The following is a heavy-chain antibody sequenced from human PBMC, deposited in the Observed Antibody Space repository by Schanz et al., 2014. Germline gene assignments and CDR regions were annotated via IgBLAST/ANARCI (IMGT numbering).Heavy chain of an antibody. D-gene: IGHD2-8*02. J-gene: IGHJ3*01. Sequence: QVQLVQSGAELKNPGASVKVSCKTSGYTFSDYGITWVRQAPGQGLEWVGWISPYTGNTHYFDKMEGRVAMTTDPSTITAYRELRSLRSGDTAMYSCATMWGYCTATACQILEVLDVWGQGTMVNVSS. V-gene: IGHV1-18*01. CDR2: ISPYTGNT. CDR1: GYTFSDYG. CDR3: ATMWGYCTATACQILEVLDV.